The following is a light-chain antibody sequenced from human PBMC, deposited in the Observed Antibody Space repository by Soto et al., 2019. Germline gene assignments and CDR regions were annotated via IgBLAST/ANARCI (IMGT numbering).Light chain of an antibody. V-gene: IGLV3-21*04. Sequence: SDELTQPPSVSVAPGKTASITCGGNNIGSKSVPWYQQKPGQAPVLVIYYDSDRPSGIPERFSGSNSGNTATLTISRVEAGDEADYYCQVWDSSSDHVGFGGGTKVTVL. J-gene: IGLJ2*01. CDR1: NIGSKS. CDR2: YDS. CDR3: QVWDSSSDHVG.